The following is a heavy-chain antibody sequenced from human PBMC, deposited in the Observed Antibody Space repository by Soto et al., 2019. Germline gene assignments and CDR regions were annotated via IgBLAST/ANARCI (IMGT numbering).Heavy chain of an antibody. V-gene: IGHV3-21*02. J-gene: IGHJ4*02. CDR2: ITGSGIYT. Sequence: VQLVESGGGLVKPGGSLRLSWAASGFIFATHTINWVRQAPGKGLEWVSSITGSGIYTRYADSVKGRFTISRDNAKASLYLQLNSLGAEDTAVYYCVKEGISNYTEYFDYWGQRTLVTVSS. CDR3: VKEGISNYTEYFDY. D-gene: IGHD4-4*01. CDR1: GFIFATHT.